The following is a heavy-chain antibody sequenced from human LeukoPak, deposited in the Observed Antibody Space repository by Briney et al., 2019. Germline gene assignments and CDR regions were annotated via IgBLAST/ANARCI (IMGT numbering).Heavy chain of an antibody. Sequence: GGSLRLSCAASGFTFSSYEMNWVCQAPGKGLEWVANIKHDGSEKYYVDSVKGRFTISRDNAQNSLYLQMNSLRAEDTAVYYCARDHRGYEAFDVWGQGTMVTVSS. CDR1: GFTFSSYE. D-gene: IGHD5-12*01. V-gene: IGHV3-7*01. J-gene: IGHJ3*01. CDR2: IKHDGSEK. CDR3: ARDHRGYEAFDV.